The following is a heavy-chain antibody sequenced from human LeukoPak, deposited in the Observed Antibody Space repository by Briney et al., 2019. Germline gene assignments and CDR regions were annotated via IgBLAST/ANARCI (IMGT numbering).Heavy chain of an antibody. V-gene: IGHV4-39*07. D-gene: IGHD3-22*01. J-gene: IGHJ5*02. CDR3: ARAPWGLLQNWFDP. CDR2: IYYSGST. CDR1: GGSISSSSYY. Sequence: PSETLSLTCTVSGGSISSSSYYWGWIRQPPGKGLEWIGSIYYSGSTYYNPSLKSRVTISVDTSKNQFSLKLSSVTAADTAVYYCARAPWGLLQNWFDPWGQGTLVTVSS.